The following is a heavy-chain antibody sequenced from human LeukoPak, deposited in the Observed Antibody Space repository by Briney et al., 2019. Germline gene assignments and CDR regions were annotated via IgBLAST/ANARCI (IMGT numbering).Heavy chain of an antibody. D-gene: IGHD3-10*01. Sequence: GGSLRLSCAASGFSFSDYGIHWVRQAPGKGLEWVAFIRYDGGNQFYADSVKGRFTISRDNSKNTLYLQMNSLRAEDTAVYYCAKVKVRGVIILDYFDYWGQGTLVTVSS. J-gene: IGHJ4*02. CDR3: AKVKVRGVIILDYFDY. CDR2: IRYDGGNQ. CDR1: GFSFSDYG. V-gene: IGHV3-30*02.